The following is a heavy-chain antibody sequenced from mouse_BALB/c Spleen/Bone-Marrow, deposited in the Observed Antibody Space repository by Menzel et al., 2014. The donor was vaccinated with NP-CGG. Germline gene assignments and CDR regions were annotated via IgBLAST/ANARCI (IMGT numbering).Heavy chain of an antibody. CDR1: GYTFTTYP. CDR2: FYPFNDDT. D-gene: IGHD3-3*01. V-gene: IGHV1-47*01. CDR3: ARKGPRNAMDY. J-gene: IGHJ4*01. Sequence: QVQLQQSGAELVKPGPSVMMSCKAFGYTFTTYPMEWMKQNHGKSLEWIGNFYPFNDDTKYNEKFKVKAKSTVEKSSSTVYLELSRLTSDGSAVYYCARKGPRNAMDYWGQGTSVTMTS.